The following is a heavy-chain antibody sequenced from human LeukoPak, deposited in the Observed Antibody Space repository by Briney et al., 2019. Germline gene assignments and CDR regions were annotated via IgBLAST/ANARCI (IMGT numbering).Heavy chain of an antibody. Sequence: GGSLRLSCEASGFSFSDYGMHWVRQGPGKGLEGVAFIRYDGSNKYYSDSVKGRFTVSRDNSQSTLYLQMNSLRVEDTAVYYCAKRVVIKSTDYFYYYIHVWGKGTTVTVPS. CDR1: GFSFSDYG. J-gene: IGHJ6*03. D-gene: IGHD3-3*01. V-gene: IGHV3-30*02. CDR2: IRYDGSNK. CDR3: AKRVVIKSTDYFYYYIHV.